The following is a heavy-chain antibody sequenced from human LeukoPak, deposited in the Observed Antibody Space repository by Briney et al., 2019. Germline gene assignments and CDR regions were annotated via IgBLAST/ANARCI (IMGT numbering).Heavy chain of an antibody. D-gene: IGHD5-18*01. J-gene: IGHJ3*02. Sequence: PGGSLRLSCAASGFTFSSYGMHWVRQAPGKGLEWVAVISYDGSKKYYADSVKGRFTISRDNSKNTLYLQMNSLRAEDTAVYYCAKARASYGYDAFDIWGQGTMVTVSS. V-gene: IGHV3-30*18. CDR3: AKARASYGYDAFDI. CDR2: ISYDGSKK. CDR1: GFTFSSYG.